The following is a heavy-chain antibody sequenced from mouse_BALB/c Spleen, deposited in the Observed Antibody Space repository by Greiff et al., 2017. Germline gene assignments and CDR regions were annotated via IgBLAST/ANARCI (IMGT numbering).Heavy chain of an antibody. Sequence: VQLVESGHGLVQPSQSLSITCTVSGFSLTSYGVHWVRQSPGKGLEWLGVIWSGGSTDYNAAFISRLSISKDNSKSQVFFKMNSLQANDTAIYYCARSTMITTWFAYWGQGTLVTVSA. D-gene: IGHD2-4*01. CDR1: GFSLTSYG. V-gene: IGHV2-2*02. J-gene: IGHJ3*01. CDR3: ARSTMITTWFAY. CDR2: IWSGGST.